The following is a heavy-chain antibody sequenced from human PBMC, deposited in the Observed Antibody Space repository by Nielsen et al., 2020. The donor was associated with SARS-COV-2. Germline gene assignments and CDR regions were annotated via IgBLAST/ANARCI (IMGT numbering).Heavy chain of an antibody. CDR1: GYSFTSYW. V-gene: IGHV5-51*01. CDR3: QRPHYDILTGYYTYFDY. D-gene: IGHD3-9*01. J-gene: IGHJ4*02. Sequence: GESLKISCKGSGYSFTSYWICWVRQMPGKGLEWMGIIYPGDSDTRYSPSFQGQVTISADKSISTAYLQWSSLKASNTAMYYCQRPHYDILTGYYTYFDYWGQGTLVTVSS. CDR2: IYPGDSDT.